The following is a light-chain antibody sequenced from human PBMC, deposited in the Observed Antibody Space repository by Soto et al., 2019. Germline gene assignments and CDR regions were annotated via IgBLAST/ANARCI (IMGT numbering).Light chain of an antibody. J-gene: IGLJ2*01. V-gene: IGLV1-51*01. CDR1: SSNIGNNY. CDR3: GTWDSSLSAVV. CDR2: DNN. Sequence: QSVLTQPPSVSAAPGQKVTISCSGSSSNIGNNYVSWYQQLPGTATKLLIYDNNKRPSGIPDRFSGSKSGTSATLGITGLQTGDEADYYCGTWDSSLSAVVLGGGTKLTVL.